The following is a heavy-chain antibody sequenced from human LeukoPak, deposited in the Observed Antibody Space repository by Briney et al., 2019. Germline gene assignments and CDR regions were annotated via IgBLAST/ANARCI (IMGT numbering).Heavy chain of an antibody. CDR1: GFTFDDYA. J-gene: IGHJ4*02. D-gene: IGHD6-13*01. V-gene: IGHV3-43D*03. Sequence: GGSLRLSSAASGFTFDDYAMHWVRQAPGKGLEWVSLISWDGGTTFYADSVKGRFTISRDKSRNSLYLEMNSLRAEDTALYYCGKDREGAIAAAGIDYWGQGTLVTVS. CDR2: ISWDGGTT. CDR3: GKDREGAIAAAGIDY.